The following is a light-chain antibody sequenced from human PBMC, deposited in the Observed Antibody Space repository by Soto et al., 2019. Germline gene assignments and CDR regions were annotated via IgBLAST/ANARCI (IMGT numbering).Light chain of an antibody. J-gene: IGLJ2*01. CDR1: SSNIGADYD. Sequence: QSVLTQPPSVSGAPGQRVTISCTGSSSNIGADYDVHWYQQLPGTAPKLLIYGNTNRPSGVPDRFSGSKSGTSASLAVTGLQAEDEADYYCQSYDSTLIISVFGGGTKVTVL. V-gene: IGLV1-40*01. CDR3: QSYDSTLIISV. CDR2: GNT.